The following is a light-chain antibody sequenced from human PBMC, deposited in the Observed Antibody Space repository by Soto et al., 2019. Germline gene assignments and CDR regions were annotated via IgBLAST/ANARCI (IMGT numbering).Light chain of an antibody. Sequence: DIQLTQSPSFLSASVGDRVTITCRASQVISSYLAWYQQKPGKAPKLLIYAAFTLQSGVPSRFSGSRSGTEFTLTISSLQPEDFATYYCQQLNSYPITFGQGTRLEIK. J-gene: IGKJ5*01. V-gene: IGKV1-9*01. CDR3: QQLNSYPIT. CDR2: AAF. CDR1: QVISSY.